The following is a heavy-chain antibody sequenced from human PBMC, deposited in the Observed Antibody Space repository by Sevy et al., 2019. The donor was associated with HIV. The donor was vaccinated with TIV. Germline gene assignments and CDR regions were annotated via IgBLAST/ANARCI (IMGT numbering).Heavy chain of an antibody. CDR2: IYYSGST. CDR3: ARWGGYYDSSGYYPFDP. V-gene: IGHV4-59*01. CDR1: GGSISSYY. D-gene: IGHD3-22*01. Sequence: SETLSLTCTVSGGSISSYYWSWIRQPPGKGLEWIGYIYYSGSTNYNPSLKSRVTISVDTSKNQFSLKLSSVTAADTAVDYCARWGGYYDSSGYYPFDPWGQGTLVTVSS. J-gene: IGHJ5*02.